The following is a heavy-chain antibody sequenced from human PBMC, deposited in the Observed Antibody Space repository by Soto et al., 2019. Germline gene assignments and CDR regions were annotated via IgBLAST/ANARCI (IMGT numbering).Heavy chain of an antibody. Sequence: GGSLRLSCAASGFSFNSYRMSWVRQAPGKGLEWLACVEEDGSDKYYVDSVKGRFTISRDNAKSSVYLQMNSLRAEDTALYYCMTEYKGYWGQGTQATVSS. J-gene: IGHJ4*02. D-gene: IGHD1-20*01. CDR3: MTEYKGY. CDR2: VEEDGSDK. CDR1: GFSFNSYR. V-gene: IGHV3-7*01.